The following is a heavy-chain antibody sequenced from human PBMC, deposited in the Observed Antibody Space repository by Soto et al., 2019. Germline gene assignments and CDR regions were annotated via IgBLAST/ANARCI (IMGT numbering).Heavy chain of an antibody. J-gene: IGHJ4*02. Sequence: SETLSLTCTVSGGSISSYYWSWIRQPPGKGLEWIGYIYYSGSTNYNPSLKSRVTISVDTSKNQFSLKLSSVTAADTAVYYWARTVTTFEPFDYWGQGTLVTVSS. D-gene: IGHD4-17*01. V-gene: IGHV4-59*01. CDR1: GGSISSYY. CDR3: ARTVTTFEPFDY. CDR2: IYYSGST.